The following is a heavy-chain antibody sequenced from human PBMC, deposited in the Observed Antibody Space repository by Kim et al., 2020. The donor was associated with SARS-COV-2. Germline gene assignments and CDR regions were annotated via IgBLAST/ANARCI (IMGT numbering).Heavy chain of an antibody. D-gene: IGHD1-26*01. J-gene: IGHJ4*02. V-gene: IGHV3-21*01. Sequence: GGSLRLSCAASGFTFSSYSMNWVRQAPGKGLEWVSSISSSSYIYYADSVKGRFTISRDNAKNSLYLQMNSLRAEDTAVYYCARAGVVGATTDFDYWGQGTLVTVSS. CDR2: ISSSSYI. CDR3: ARAGVVGATTDFDY. CDR1: GFTFSSYS.